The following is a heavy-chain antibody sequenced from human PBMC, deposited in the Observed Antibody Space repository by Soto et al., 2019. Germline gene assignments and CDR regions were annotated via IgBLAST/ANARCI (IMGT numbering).Heavy chain of an antibody. D-gene: IGHD4-4*01. CDR1: GFTFSSYA. V-gene: IGHV3-30-3*01. J-gene: IGHJ5*02. CDR2: ISYDGSNK. CDR3: ARDKNSDYLYNWFDP. Sequence: GGSLRLSCAASGFTFSSYAMHWVRQAPGKGLEWVAVISYDGSNKCYADSVKGRFTISRDNSKNTLYLQMNSLRAEDTALYYCARDKNSDYLYNWFDPWGQGTLVTVSS.